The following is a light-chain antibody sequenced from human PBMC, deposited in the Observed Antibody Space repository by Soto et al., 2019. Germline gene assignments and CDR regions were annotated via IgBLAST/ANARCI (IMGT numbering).Light chain of an antibody. CDR3: QHYGSSLWT. Sequence: EIVLTPSPGSLCLSPGARATLSFRASQSVSSTYLAWYQQKPGQAPRLLIFGSSSRATGIPDRFSGSGSGTDFTLTISRLEPEDFAVYYCQHYGSSLWTFGQGTKGDIK. CDR1: QSVSSTY. V-gene: IGKV3-20*01. J-gene: IGKJ1*01. CDR2: GSS.